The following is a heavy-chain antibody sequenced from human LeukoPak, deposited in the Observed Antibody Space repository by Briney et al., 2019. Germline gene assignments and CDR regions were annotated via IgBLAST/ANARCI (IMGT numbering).Heavy chain of an antibody. D-gene: IGHD6-13*01. CDR3: ARTDIAAAGAELANFDY. CDR2: IYPGDSYT. V-gene: IGHV5-51*01. Sequence: GESLKISCKGSGYSFSIYWIGWVRQMPGKGLEWMGIIYPGDSYTNYSPSFQGHVTISADKSISTAYLQWSSLKASDTAMYYCARTDIAAAGAELANFDYWGQGTLVTVSS. J-gene: IGHJ4*02. CDR1: GYSFSIYW.